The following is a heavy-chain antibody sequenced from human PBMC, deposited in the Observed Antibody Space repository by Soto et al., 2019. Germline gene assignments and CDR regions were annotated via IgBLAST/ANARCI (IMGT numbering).Heavy chain of an antibody. Sequence: SETLSLTCTFSGCSISSSSYYWGWIRQPPGKGLEWIGSIYYSGSTYYNPSLKSRVTISVDTSKNQFSLKLSSVTAADTAVYYCARPSPSGYELLFDYWGQGTLVTVSS. CDR3: ARPSPSGYELLFDY. D-gene: IGHD5-12*01. CDR1: GCSISSSSYY. V-gene: IGHV4-39*01. CDR2: IYYSGST. J-gene: IGHJ4*02.